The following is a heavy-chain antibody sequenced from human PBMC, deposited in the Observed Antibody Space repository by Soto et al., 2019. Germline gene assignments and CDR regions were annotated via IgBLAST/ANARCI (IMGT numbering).Heavy chain of an antibody. CDR2: IWYDGSNK. J-gene: IGHJ4*02. CDR3: AKDTFYHDSSGFYVFDY. V-gene: IGHV3-30*02. Sequence: PGGSLRLSCAASGFTFSSYGMHWVRQAPGKGLEWVAVIWYDGSNKCYADSVKGRFTISRDNSKNTLYLQMDSLRAEDTAIYYCAKDTFYHDSSGFYVFDYWGQGTLVTVSS. D-gene: IGHD3-22*01. CDR1: GFTFSSYG.